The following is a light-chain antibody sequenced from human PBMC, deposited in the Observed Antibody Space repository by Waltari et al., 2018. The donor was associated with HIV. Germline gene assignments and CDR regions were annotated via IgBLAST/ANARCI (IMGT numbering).Light chain of an antibody. CDR3: AAWDDSLSGWV. V-gene: IGLV1-44*01. CDR1: SSYSGGNT. Sequence: QSVLPQQPPAPGTPGQVAPTLCFGGSSYSGGNTVAWYHQLPGTAPKLLIYRNDQRPSGVPGRFSGSKSGTSASLAISGLQSENEADYYCAAWDDSLSGWVFGGGTKLTVL. J-gene: IGLJ3*02. CDR2: RND.